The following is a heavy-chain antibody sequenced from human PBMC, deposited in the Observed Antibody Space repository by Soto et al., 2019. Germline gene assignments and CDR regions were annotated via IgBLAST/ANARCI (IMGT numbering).Heavy chain of an antibody. CDR3: VKDDGGYPSTAPH. CDR1: GITISNYP. CDR2: ISGSGDTT. J-gene: IGHJ4*02. D-gene: IGHD4-17*01. Sequence: DVQLVESGGGLVQPGGSLRLSCAASGITISNYPMSWVRQAPGKGLDWVSGISGSGDTTYYADSAKGRFTISKDISKNSLFLQLDSLRVEYSALYFCVKDDGGYPSTAPHWGQGTLVTVSP. V-gene: IGHV3-23*04.